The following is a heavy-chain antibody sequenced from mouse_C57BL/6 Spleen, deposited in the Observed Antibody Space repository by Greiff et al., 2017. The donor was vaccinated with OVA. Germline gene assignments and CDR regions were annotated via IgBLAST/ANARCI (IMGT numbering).Heavy chain of an antibody. V-gene: IGHV2-2*01. CDR2: IWRGGST. CDR1: GFSLTSYG. CDR3: ASSFLSSYFWFSD. D-gene: IGHD1-1*01. J-gene: IGHJ3*01. Sequence: QVQLKESGPGLVQPSQSLSITCTVSGFSLTSYGVHWVRQSPGKGLEWLGVIWRGGSTDYNAAFIYRLGNSKDKSKSQVSFKMNSLQADDTAIDYCASSFLSSYFWFSDWGQGTLVTVAA.